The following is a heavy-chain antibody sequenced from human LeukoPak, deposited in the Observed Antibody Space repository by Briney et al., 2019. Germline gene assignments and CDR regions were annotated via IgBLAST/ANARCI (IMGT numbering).Heavy chain of an antibody. D-gene: IGHD3-3*01. CDR3: ARGWVDQVYYDFWSGSIMDV. CDR1: GYTFTSYD. V-gene: IGHV1-8*01. J-gene: IGHJ6*03. CDR2: MNPNSGNT. Sequence: ASVKVSCKASGYTFTSYDINWVRQATGQGLGWMGWMNPNSGNTGYAQKFQGRVTMTRNTSISTAYMELSSLRSEDTAVYYCARGWVDQVYYDFWSGSIMDVWGKGTTVTVSS.